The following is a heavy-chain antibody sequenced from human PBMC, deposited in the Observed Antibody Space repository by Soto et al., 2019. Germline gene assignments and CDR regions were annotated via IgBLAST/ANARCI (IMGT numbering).Heavy chain of an antibody. CDR3: ARSRSYYVEDFQK. CDR2: IYYSGLT. CDR1: GDSISTEGYY. J-gene: IGHJ1*01. V-gene: IGHV4-31*03. D-gene: IGHD1-26*01. Sequence: SETLSLTCSVSGDSISTEGYYWSWIRQHPGKGLEWIGYIYYSGLTSYNPSLKSRVTIPRATSKNQFYLKLSSVTAADTAVYYCARSRSYYVEDFQKWGQGTLVTVSS.